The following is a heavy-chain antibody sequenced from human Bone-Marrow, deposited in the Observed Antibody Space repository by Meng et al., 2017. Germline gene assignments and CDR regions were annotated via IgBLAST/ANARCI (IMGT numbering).Heavy chain of an antibody. CDR3: ARGLRAARPLLFGY. Sequence: QLQLQGSGPGLVKPSETLSLTCTVSGGSISSSSYYWGWIRQPPGKGLEWIGSIYYSGSTYYNPSLKRRVTISVDTSKNQFSLKLSSVTAADTAVYYCARGLRAARPLLFGYWGQGTLVTVSS. J-gene: IGHJ4*02. D-gene: IGHD6-6*01. CDR2: IYYSGST. CDR1: GGSISSSSYY. V-gene: IGHV4-39*07.